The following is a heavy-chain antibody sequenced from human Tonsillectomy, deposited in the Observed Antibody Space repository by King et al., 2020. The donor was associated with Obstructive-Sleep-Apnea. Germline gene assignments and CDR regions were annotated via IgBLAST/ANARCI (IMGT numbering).Heavy chain of an antibody. Sequence: QLVQSGAEVKKPGASVKVSCKASGYTFTSYYMHWVRQAPGQGLEWMGIINPSGGSTSYAQKFQGRVTMTRDTSTSTVYMELSSLRSGDTAVYYCARGVESWIQLWVGKYGMDVWGQGTTVTVSS. D-gene: IGHD5-18*01. V-gene: IGHV1-46*01. J-gene: IGHJ6*02. CDR2: INPSGGST. CDR3: ARGVESWIQLWVGKYGMDV. CDR1: GYTFTSYY.